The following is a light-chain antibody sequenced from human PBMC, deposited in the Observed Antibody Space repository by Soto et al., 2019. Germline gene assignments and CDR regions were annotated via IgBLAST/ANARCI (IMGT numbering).Light chain of an antibody. CDR1: QRISNY. CDR2: AAS. CDR3: QRRYGAPRT. J-gene: IGKJ2*02. Sequence: DVEMTQSPSSLAASVGDRVTITCRASQRISNYLNWYQHKPGKVPKLLIYAASSLQSGVPTRISGSGSGTDFTLTLNSLQPEDCASYYCQRRYGAPRTCGVGTQMAI. V-gene: IGKV1-39*01.